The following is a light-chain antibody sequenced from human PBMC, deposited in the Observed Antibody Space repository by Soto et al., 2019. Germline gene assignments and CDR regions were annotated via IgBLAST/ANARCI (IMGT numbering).Light chain of an antibody. CDR3: QQYGSSPET. V-gene: IGKV3-20*01. CDR2: SAS. CDR1: QSISSTY. Sequence: EIVLTQSRGTLSSSPPQGAYLXLRASQSISSTYLAWYQQKPGQAPRLLIHSASSRATGIPDRFSGSGSGTDFTLTISRLEPEDFAVYYCQQYGSSPETFGQGTKVDNK. J-gene: IGKJ1*01.